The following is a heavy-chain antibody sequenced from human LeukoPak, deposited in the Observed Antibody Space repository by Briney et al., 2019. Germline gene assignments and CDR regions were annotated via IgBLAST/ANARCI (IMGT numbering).Heavy chain of an antibody. J-gene: IGHJ4*02. CDR1: GFTFSNYW. Sequence: GGSLRLSCAASGFTFSNYWMSWIRQAPGKGLEWVAHINQDGSEEHYMDSVKARFIISRDNAKNSLSLQMDSLRAEDTAVYYCVRDGGVSGYDLLDYWGQGTLVTVSS. V-gene: IGHV3-7*01. D-gene: IGHD5-12*01. CDR3: VRDGGVSGYDLLDY. CDR2: INQDGSEE.